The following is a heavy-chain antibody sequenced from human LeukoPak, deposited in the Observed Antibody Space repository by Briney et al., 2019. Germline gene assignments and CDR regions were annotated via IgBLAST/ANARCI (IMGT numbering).Heavy chain of an antibody. V-gene: IGHV3-43*01. CDR1: GFTFDRFT. D-gene: IGHD2-21*02. J-gene: IGHJ4*02. CDR3: AKEVDCPSDCLFFHS. Sequence: GGSLRLSCAASGFTFDRFTIHWVRQTPGKGLERVSLINRRGHTFYADSVKGRFTISRDNSRNSVFLQMNSLRPEDTALYHCAKEVDCPSDCLFFHSWGQGTLVTVSS. CDR2: INRRGHT.